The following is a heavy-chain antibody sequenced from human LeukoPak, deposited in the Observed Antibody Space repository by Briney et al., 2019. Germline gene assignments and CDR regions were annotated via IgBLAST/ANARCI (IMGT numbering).Heavy chain of an antibody. D-gene: IGHD3-10*01. Sequence: ASVKVSCKASGYTFTSYDINWVRQATEQGLEWMGWMNPNSGNTGYAQKFQGRVTMSRNTSISTAYMELSSLRSEDTAVYYCARGDYFGSGSYPPGYWGQGTLVTVSS. CDR1: GYTFTSYD. CDR2: MNPNSGNT. CDR3: ARGDYFGSGSYPPGY. J-gene: IGHJ4*02. V-gene: IGHV1-8*01.